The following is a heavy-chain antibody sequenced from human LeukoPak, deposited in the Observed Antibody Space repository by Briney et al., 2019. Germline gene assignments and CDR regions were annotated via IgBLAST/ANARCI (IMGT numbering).Heavy chain of an antibody. D-gene: IGHD2-15*01. CDR3: ARYCSGGSCGFDP. J-gene: IGHJ5*02. Sequence: PSGTLSLTCAVSGGSISSSNWWSWVRQPPGKGLEWIGEIYHSGSTNYNPSLKSRVTISVDTSKNQFSLKLTSVTAADTAVYYCARYCSGGSCGFDPWGQGTLVTVSS. V-gene: IGHV4-4*02. CDR1: GGSISSSNW. CDR2: IYHSGST.